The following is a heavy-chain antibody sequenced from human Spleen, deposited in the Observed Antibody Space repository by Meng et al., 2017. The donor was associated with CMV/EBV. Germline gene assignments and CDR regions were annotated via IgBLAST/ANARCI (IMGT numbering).Heavy chain of an antibody. CDR2: IYPGDSDT. D-gene: IGHD6-19*01. J-gene: IGHJ4*02. CDR1: GYRFTNYW. Sequence: GESLKISCKDSGYRFTNYWIAWVRQMPGKGLEWMGIIYPGDSDTRYSPSFQGQVTISADKSISTAYLQWSSLKASDTAMYYCARRSSGWLFDYWGQGTLVTVSS. V-gene: IGHV5-51*01. CDR3: ARRSSGWLFDY.